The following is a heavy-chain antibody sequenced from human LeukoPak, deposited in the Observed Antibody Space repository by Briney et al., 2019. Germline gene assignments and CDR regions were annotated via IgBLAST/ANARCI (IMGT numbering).Heavy chain of an antibody. V-gene: IGHV7-4-1*02. CDR2: INTNTGNP. D-gene: IGHD2-15*01. J-gene: IGHJ5*02. CDR3: ARQVVGGATDIPVTWFDP. CDR1: GYTFTSYA. Sequence: ASVKVSCKASGYTFTSYAMNWVRQAPGQGLEWMGWINTNTGNPTYAQGFTGRFVFSLDTSVSTAYLQISSLKAEDTAVYYCARQVVGGATDIPVTWFDPWGQGTLVTVSS.